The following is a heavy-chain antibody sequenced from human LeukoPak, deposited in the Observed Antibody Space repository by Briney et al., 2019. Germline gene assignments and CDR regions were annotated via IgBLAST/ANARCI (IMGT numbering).Heavy chain of an antibody. J-gene: IGHJ4*02. CDR1: GFTFSSYE. D-gene: IGHD6-19*01. V-gene: IGHV3-48*03. CDR3: ARDAYSGGWPSFDY. Sequence: GGSLRLSCAASGFTFSSYEMNWVRQAPGKGLEWVSYISSSSSTIYYADSVKGRFTISRDNAKNSLYLQMNSLRAEDTAVYYCARDAYSGGWPSFDYWGQGTLVTVSS. CDR2: ISSSSSTI.